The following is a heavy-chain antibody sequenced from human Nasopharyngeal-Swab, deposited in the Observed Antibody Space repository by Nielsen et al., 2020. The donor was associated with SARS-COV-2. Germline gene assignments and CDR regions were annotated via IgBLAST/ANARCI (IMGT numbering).Heavy chain of an antibody. CDR2: IYTSGST. CDR3: ARDKKDYDFWSGYYSYYFDY. Sequence: SETLSLTCTVSGGSISSYYWSWIRQPAGKGQEWIGRIYTSGSTNYNPSLKSRVTMSVDTSKNQFSLKLSSVTAADTAVYYCARDKKDYDFWSGYYSYYFDYWGQGTLVTVSS. CDR1: GGSISSYY. D-gene: IGHD3-3*01. J-gene: IGHJ4*02. V-gene: IGHV4-4*07.